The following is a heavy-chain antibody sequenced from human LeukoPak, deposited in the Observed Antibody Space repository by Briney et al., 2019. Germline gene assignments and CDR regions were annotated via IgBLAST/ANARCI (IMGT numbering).Heavy chain of an antibody. CDR2: MFYGGTT. D-gene: IGHD3-3*01. CDR1: GGPIGAFY. V-gene: IGHV4-59*12. J-gene: IGHJ3*01. Sequence: PSETLSLTCTVSGGPIGAFYWTWIRQSPERGLEWLGYMFYGGTTNYNPSFRGRVTISIDTSKSQISLSLSSVTAADTAMYYCVRYDYYDMWSRQHPHDGFDLWGQGTPVTVSS. CDR3: VRYDYYDMWSRQHPHDGFDL.